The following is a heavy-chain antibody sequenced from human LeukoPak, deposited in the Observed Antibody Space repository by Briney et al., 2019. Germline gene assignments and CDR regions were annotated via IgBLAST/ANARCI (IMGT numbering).Heavy chain of an antibody. CDR3: AREDPQTTVPEGMDV. J-gene: IGHJ6*02. CDR1: GGSISYYY. D-gene: IGHD4-17*01. Sequence: SETLSLTCTVSGGSISYYYRSWIRQSPGKGLEWIGYIYYSGTTNYNPSLKSRVTISVDTSKNQFSLQLRSVTAADTAVYYCAREDPQTTVPEGMDVWGQGTTVTVSS. V-gene: IGHV4-59*01. CDR2: IYYSGTT.